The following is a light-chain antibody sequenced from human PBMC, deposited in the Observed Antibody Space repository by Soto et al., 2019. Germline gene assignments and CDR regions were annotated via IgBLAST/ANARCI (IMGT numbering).Light chain of an antibody. CDR3: AAWDDSLNGAV. Sequence: QPVLTQPPSASGTPGQRVTISCSGSSSNIGSNTVNWYQQLPGTAPELLIYSNNQRPSGVPDRFSGSKSGTSASLAISGLHSEDEADYYCAAWDDSLNGAVFGGGTQLTVL. V-gene: IGLV1-44*01. CDR1: SSNIGSNT. CDR2: SNN. J-gene: IGLJ7*01.